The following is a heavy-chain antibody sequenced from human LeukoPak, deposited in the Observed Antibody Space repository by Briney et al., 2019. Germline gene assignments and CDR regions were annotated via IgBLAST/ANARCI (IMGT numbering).Heavy chain of an antibody. V-gene: IGHV4-30-4*01. J-gene: IGHJ4*02. D-gene: IGHD2-2*02. Sequence: SETLSLTCTVSGGSISSDDYYWSWIRQPPGQGLEWIGYIYYSGITYYNPSLKSRVTISVDTSKNQFSLKLSSVTAADTAVYYSARSYCSSNSRYRSLDYWGQGTLVTVSS. CDR3: ARSYCSSNSRYRSLDY. CDR2: IYYSGIT. CDR1: GGSISSDDYY.